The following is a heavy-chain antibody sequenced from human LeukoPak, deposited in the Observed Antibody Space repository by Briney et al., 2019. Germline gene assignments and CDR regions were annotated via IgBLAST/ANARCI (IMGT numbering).Heavy chain of an antibody. J-gene: IGHJ4*02. Sequence: SETLSRTCTVSGGSISNYYWNWIRQPPGKGLEWIGYIYYSGTTNYNPSLKSRVSMSVDTSKNQFSLKLSSVTAADTAVYYCAREGGYSYGDAPLHFEYWGQGTLVTVSS. CDR1: GGSISNYY. V-gene: IGHV4-59*12. D-gene: IGHD5-18*01. CDR3: AREGGYSYGDAPLHFEY. CDR2: IYYSGTT.